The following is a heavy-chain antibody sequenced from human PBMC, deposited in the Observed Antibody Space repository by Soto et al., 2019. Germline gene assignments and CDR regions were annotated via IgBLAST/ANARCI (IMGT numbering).Heavy chain of an antibody. CDR3: ANASGGSIAATFDY. CDR1: GFTFDDYA. CDR2: ISWNSGSI. D-gene: IGHD6-6*01. V-gene: IGHV3-9*01. J-gene: IGHJ4*02. Sequence: EVQLVESGGGLVQPGRSLRLSCAASGFTFDDYAMHWVRQAPGKGLEWVSGISWNSGSIGYADSVKGRFTISRDNAKNSLYLQMNSLRAEDTALYYCANASGGSIAATFDYWGQGTLVTVSS.